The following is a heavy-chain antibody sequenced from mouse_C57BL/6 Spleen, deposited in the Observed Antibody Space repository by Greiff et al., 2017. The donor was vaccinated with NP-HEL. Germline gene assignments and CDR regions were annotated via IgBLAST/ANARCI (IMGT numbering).Heavy chain of an antibody. V-gene: IGHV1-63*01. J-gene: IGHJ4*01. D-gene: IGHD3-3*01. CDR2: IYPGGGYT. CDR3: ARKEGLYAMDY. Sequence: QVQLQQSGAELVRPGTSVKMSCKASGYTFTNYWIGWAKQRPGHGLEWIGDIYPGGGYTNYNEKFKGKATLTADKSSSTAYMQFSSLTSEDSAIYYCARKEGLYAMDYWGQGTSVTVSS. CDR1: GYTFTNYW.